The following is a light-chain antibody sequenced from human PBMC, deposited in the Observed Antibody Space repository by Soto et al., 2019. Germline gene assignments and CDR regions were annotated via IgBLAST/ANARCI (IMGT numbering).Light chain of an antibody. CDR3: QQYGSSFT. Sequence: EIVLTQSPGTLSLSPGERATLSCRASQSVSSYLAWYQQKPGQGPGLLIYGASFRATGIPDRFSGSGSGTDFTLTISRLEPEDFAVYYCQQYGSSFTFGPGTKVDIK. CDR2: GAS. J-gene: IGKJ3*01. CDR1: QSVSSY. V-gene: IGKV3-20*01.